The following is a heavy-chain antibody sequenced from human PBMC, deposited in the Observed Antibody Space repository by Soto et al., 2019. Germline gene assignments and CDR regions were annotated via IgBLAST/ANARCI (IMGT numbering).Heavy chain of an antibody. CDR2: IIPVFGSP. J-gene: IGHJ5*02. CDR3: ARDITGTNNWFDP. Sequence: VQLVQSGAEMKKPGSSVRVSCETSGDTFTSHTVNWLRQAPGQGLEWMGGIIPVFGSPNYAEKFQGRLTITADTSTNTAYMELRRLKSEDTAVYFCARDITGTNNWFDPWGQGTLVTVSS. V-gene: IGHV1-69*06. CDR1: GDTFTSHT. D-gene: IGHD1-7*01.